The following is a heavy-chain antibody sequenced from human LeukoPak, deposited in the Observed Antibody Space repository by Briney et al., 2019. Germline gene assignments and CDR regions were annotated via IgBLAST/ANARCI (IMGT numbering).Heavy chain of an antibody. D-gene: IGHD6-25*01. Sequence: SETRSLTCTVSADSISSFYWNWIRQPPGNGLEWIGYSHYIGSTNYNPSLKSRVTISVDSSKKHFSMKLSSVTAADTAVYYCASLRPASAFDIWGQGTMVTVSS. V-gene: IGHV4-59*01. CDR2: SHYIGST. CDR1: ADSISSFY. J-gene: IGHJ3*02. CDR3: ASLRPASAFDI.